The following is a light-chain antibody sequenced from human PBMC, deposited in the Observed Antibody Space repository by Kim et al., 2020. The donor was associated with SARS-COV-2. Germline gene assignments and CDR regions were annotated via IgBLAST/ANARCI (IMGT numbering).Light chain of an antibody. V-gene: IGKV3-11*01. J-gene: IGKJ4*01. CDR2: DAT. CDR3: QQRSNWPT. Sequence: SLSPDERATLCWGAKQIVSSYVGWYQQTARQAPRLLIDDATNRAAGIPARCSGSGSGTDFTLTISRLEDEDFAVYYCQQRSNWPTFGGGTKVDIK. CDR1: QIVSSY.